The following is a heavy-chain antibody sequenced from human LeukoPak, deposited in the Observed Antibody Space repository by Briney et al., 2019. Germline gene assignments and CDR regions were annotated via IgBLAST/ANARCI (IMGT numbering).Heavy chain of an antibody. V-gene: IGHV4-39*01. CDR1: GASVSSSDYY. CDR3: ARLGSGYPTPDY. CDR2: LYFSGNP. D-gene: IGHD6-19*01. Sequence: SETLSLTCTVSGASVSSSDYYWGWIRQPPGMRLEWIGNLYFSGNPYYNPSLNSRVTISVDTSKNQFSLKMRSVTTADTAVYYCARLGSGYPTPDYWGQGTLVTVSS. J-gene: IGHJ4*02.